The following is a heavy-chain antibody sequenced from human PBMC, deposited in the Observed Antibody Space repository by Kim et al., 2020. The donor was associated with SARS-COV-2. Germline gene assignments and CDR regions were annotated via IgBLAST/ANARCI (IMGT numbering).Heavy chain of an antibody. CDR2: INHSGST. Sequence: SETLSLTCAVYGGYFSGYYWSWIRQPPGKGLEWIGEINHSGSTNYNPSLKSRVTISVDTSKNQFSLKLSSVTAADTAVYYCARERWELLRYFDYWGQGTLVTVSS. V-gene: IGHV4-34*01. J-gene: IGHJ4*02. D-gene: IGHD1-26*01. CDR1: GGYFSGYY. CDR3: ARERWELLRYFDY.